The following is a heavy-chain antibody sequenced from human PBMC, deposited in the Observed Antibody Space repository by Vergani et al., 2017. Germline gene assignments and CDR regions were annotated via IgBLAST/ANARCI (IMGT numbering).Heavy chain of an antibody. CDR2: IRYDGSNT. D-gene: IGHD6-19*01. V-gene: IGHV3-30*02. J-gene: IGHJ4*02. CDR3: ARDTVTGSRYFDY. CDR1: GFTFSNYG. Sequence: QVQLVESGGGVVQPGGSLRLSCGASGFTFSNYGMHWVRQAPGKGLEWVTFIRYDGSNTYYADSVKGRFTISRDNSKNTLFLQMNSLRPEDTPVYYCARDTVTGSRYFDYGGQGTLVTVSS.